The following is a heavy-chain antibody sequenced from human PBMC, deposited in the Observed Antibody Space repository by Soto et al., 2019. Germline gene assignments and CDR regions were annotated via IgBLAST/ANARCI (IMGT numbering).Heavy chain of an antibody. D-gene: IGHD3-10*01. CDR2: ISGSGGST. J-gene: IGHJ6*02. CDR3: AKGDPITMVRGGNYYYGMDV. V-gene: IGHV3-23*01. CDR1: GFTFSSYA. Sequence: GGSLRLSCAASGFTFSSYAMSWVRQAPGKGLEWVSAISGSGGSTYYADSVEGRFTISRDNSKNTLYLQMNSLRAEDTAVYYCAKGDPITMVRGGNYYYGMDVWGQGTTVTVSS.